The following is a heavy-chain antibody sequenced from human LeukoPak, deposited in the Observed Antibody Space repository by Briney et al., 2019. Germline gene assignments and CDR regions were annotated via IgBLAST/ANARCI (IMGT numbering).Heavy chain of an antibody. CDR1: GGSISSYY. CDR3: ARAVGGSYLSDY. J-gene: IGHJ4*02. Sequence: PSETLSLTCTVSGGSISSYYWSWIRQPPGKGLEWIGYIYYSGSTNYNPSLKSRVTISVDTSKNQFSLKLSSVTAADTAVYYRARAVGGSYLSDYWGQGTLVTVSS. V-gene: IGHV4-59*01. CDR2: IYYSGST. D-gene: IGHD1-26*01.